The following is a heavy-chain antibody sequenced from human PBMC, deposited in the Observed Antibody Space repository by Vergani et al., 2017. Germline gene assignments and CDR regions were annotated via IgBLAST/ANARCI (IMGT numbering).Heavy chain of an antibody. J-gene: IGHJ4*02. V-gene: IGHV3-15*01. Sequence: EVQLVESGGGLVKPGGSLRLSCAASGFTFSNAWMSWVRQAPGKGLEWVGRIKSKTDGGTTDYAAPVKGRCTISRDDSKNTLYLQMNSLKTEDTAVYYCTTDPIVVVPAAIITDFDYWGQGTLVTGSS. D-gene: IGHD2-2*01. CDR2: IKSKTDGGTT. CDR3: TTDPIVVVPAAIITDFDY. CDR1: GFTFSNAW.